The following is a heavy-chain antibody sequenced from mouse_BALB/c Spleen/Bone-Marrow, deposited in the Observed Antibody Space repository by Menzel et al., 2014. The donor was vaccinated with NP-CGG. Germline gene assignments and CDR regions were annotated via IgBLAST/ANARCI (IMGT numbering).Heavy chain of an antibody. Sequence: QVQLQQPGAELVKPGASVKLSCKASGYTFTSYYMYWVRQRPGQGLEWIGEINPSNGGTNYNEKFKSRATLTVDKSSSTAYMQRISSTSYDFSVYYSSRGRTWYFDVWGQGTTLTVSS. CDR2: INPSNGGT. J-gene: IGHJ2*01. V-gene: IGHV1S81*02. CDR3: SRGRTWYFDV. CDR1: GYTFTSYY.